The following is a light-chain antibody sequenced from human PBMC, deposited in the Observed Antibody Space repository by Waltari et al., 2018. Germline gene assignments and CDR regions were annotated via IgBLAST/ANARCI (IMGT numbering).Light chain of an antibody. CDR1: STRIYS. V-gene: IGLV3-19*01. J-gene: IGLJ3*02. CDR3: TSRDISGDVV. Sequence: SSELTQDTAVSVALGQTVRITCQGDSTRIYSGTWSRQKPGQAPELVIYGKHNRPSGIPDRFSASSSGNTASLTITGAQAEDEADYYCTSRDISGDVVFGGGTKLTVL. CDR2: GKH.